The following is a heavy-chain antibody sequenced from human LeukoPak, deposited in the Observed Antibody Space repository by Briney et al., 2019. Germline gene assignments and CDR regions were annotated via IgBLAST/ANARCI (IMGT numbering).Heavy chain of an antibody. CDR2: INHSGST. CDR3: ASRAAQLTPFDY. Sequence: PSETLSLTCAVYGGSFSGYYWSWIRQPPGKGLEWIGEINHSGSTNYNPSLKSRVTISVDTSKNQFSLKLSSVTAADTAVYYCASRAAQLTPFDYWGQGTLVTVSS. J-gene: IGHJ4*02. V-gene: IGHV4-34*01. D-gene: IGHD6-6*01. CDR1: GGSFSGYY.